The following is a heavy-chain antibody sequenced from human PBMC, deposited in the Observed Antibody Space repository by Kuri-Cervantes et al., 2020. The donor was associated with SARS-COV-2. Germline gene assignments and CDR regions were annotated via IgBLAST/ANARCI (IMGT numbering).Heavy chain of an antibody. CDR3: ARDWNYLGISGDAFDI. J-gene: IGHJ3*02. CDR2: INPNSGGT. V-gene: IGHV1-2*02. CDR1: GYTFTGYY. D-gene: IGHD1-7*01. Sequence: ASVKVSCKASGYTFTGYYMHWVRQAPGQGLEWMGWINPNSGGTNYAQKFQGRVTMTRDTSISTAYMELSRLRSDDTAVYYCARDWNYLGISGDAFDIWGQGTMVTVSS.